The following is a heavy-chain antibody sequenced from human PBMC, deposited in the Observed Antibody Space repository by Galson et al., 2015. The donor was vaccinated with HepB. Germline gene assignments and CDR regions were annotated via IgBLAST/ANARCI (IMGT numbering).Heavy chain of an antibody. V-gene: IGHV3-23*01. Sequence: SLRLSCAASGFTFSNYAMSWVRQARGKGLEWVSTISASGADTKYAESVNGRFTISRDNANNTLSLQMTSPRDEDTALYFCAKGRYASRSHVDSWGQGALVTVSS. CDR1: GFTFSNYA. J-gene: IGHJ4*02. CDR2: ISASGADT. CDR3: AKGRYASRSHVDS. D-gene: IGHD3-16*01.